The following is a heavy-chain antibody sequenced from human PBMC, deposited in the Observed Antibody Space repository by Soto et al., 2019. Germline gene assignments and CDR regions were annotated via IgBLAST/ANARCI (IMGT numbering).Heavy chain of an antibody. CDR3: ARNFRAAAVYYYYGMDV. V-gene: IGHV1-18*01. Sequence: KGGAQTLTIYGNSWGRKEHGQGLEWMGWISAYNGNTNYAQKLQGRVTMTTDTSTSTAYMELRSLRSDDTAVYYCARNFRAAAVYYYYGMDVWGQGTTVTVSS. D-gene: IGHD6-13*01. J-gene: IGHJ6*02. CDR2: ISAYNGNT. CDR1: AQTLTIYG.